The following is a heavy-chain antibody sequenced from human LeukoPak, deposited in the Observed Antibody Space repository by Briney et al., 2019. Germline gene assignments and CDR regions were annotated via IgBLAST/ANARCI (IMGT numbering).Heavy chain of an antibody. CDR1: GGSFSGYF. D-gene: IGHD3-16*01. V-gene: IGHV4-34*01. Sequence: SETLSLTCAVYGGSFSGYFWSWIRQPPGEGLEWIGEINHSGITNYNPSLQSRVTISVDTSNNQFSLKLSSVTAADTAVYYCARVRAIGVGRRYYFDYWGQGTLVTVSS. CDR2: INHSGIT. CDR3: ARVRAIGVGRRYYFDY. J-gene: IGHJ4*02.